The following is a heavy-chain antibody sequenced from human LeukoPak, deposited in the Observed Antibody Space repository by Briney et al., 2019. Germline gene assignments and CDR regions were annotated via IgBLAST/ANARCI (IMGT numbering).Heavy chain of an antibody. Sequence: GRSLRLSCAASGFTFSSYGMSWVRQAPGKGLEWVSAISGSGGSTYYADSVKGRFTISRDNSKNTLYLQMNSLRAEDTAVYYCAKGSTVTTQNYYYYYMDVWGKGTTVTISS. CDR1: GFTFSSYG. CDR3: AKGSTVTTQNYYYYYMDV. D-gene: IGHD4-17*01. V-gene: IGHV3-23*01. J-gene: IGHJ6*03. CDR2: ISGSGGST.